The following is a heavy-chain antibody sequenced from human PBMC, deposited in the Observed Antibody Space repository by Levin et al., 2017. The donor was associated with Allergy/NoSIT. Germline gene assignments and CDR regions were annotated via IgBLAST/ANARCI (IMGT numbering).Heavy chain of an antibody. CDR3: AKGGDSSSSADY. CDR2: ISYDGSNK. CDR1: GFTFSSYG. D-gene: IGHD6-6*01. J-gene: IGHJ4*02. Sequence: GGSLRLSCAASGFTFSSYGMHWVRQAPGKGLEWVAVISYDGSNKYYADSVKGRFTISRDNSKNTLYLQMNSLRAEDTAVYYCAKGGDSSSSADYWGQGTLVTVSS. V-gene: IGHV3-30*18.